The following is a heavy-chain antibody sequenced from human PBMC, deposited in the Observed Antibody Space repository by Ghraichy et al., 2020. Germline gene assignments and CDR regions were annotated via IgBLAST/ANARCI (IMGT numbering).Heavy chain of an antibody. CDR3: ASRHGAEMAPWAFDY. D-gene: IGHD5-24*01. V-gene: IGHV3-23*01. CDR1: GFTFSKHA. Sequence: GGSLRLSCAASGFTFSKHAMSWVRQAPGKGPEWVADIRESAGNTYYADSVKGRFIISRDNSKTTLYLQMNSLRAEDTALYYCASRHGAEMAPWAFDYWGQGTLVTVYS. J-gene: IGHJ4*02. CDR2: IRESAGNT.